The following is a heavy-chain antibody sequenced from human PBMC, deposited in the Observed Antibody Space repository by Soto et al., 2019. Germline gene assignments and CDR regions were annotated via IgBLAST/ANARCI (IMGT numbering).Heavy chain of an antibody. Sequence: EVQLVESGGGLVQPGGSLRLSCAASGFTFSSYDMHWVRQATGKGLEWVSAIGTAGDTYYPGSVKGRFTISRENAKNSLYLQMNSLRAEDTAVYYCASDSSGTRAFDYWGQGTLVTVSS. CDR1: GFTFSSYD. CDR3: ASDSSGTRAFDY. J-gene: IGHJ4*02. CDR2: IGTAGDT. V-gene: IGHV3-13*01. D-gene: IGHD3-22*01.